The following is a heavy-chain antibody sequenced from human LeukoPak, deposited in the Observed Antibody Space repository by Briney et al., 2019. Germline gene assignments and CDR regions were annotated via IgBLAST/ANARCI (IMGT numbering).Heavy chain of an antibody. CDR1: GFTFSSYS. V-gene: IGHV3-48*01. CDR2: ISSSSSTI. D-gene: IGHD3-3*01. CDR3: ARTGPYYDFWSGYSNWFDP. J-gene: IGHJ5*02. Sequence: GGSLRLSCAASGFTFSSYSMNWVRQAPGKGLEWVSYISSSSSTIYYADSVKGRFTISRDNAKNSLYLQMNSLRAEDTAVYYCARTGPYYDFWSGYSNWFDPWGQGTLVAVSS.